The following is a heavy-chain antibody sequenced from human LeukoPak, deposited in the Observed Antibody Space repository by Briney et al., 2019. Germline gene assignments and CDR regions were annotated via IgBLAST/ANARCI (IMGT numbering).Heavy chain of an antibody. V-gene: IGHV4-59*08. CDR1: GGSISSYY. J-gene: IGHJ4*02. D-gene: IGHD5-18*01. Sequence: SETLSLTCTVSGGSISSYYWSWIRQPPGKGLEWIGYIYYSGSTDYNPSLKSRVIISVDTSKNQFSLKLSSVTAADTAVYYCASTGYSYGYGFFDYWGQGTLVTVSS. CDR2: IYYSGST. CDR3: ASTGYSYGYGFFDY.